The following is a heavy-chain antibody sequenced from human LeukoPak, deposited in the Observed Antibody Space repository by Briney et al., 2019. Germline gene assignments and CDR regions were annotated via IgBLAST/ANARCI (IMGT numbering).Heavy chain of an antibody. CDR1: GFTFITYA. CDR3: AKARSVVVPASMFDY. CDR2: VSGGGGST. J-gene: IGHJ4*02. V-gene: IGHV3-23*01. Sequence: GGSLRLSCAASGFTFITYAMSGVRQAPGKGLEWVSAVSGGGGSTYYADSVKGRFVISRDKSLNTLYLQMSNLRADDTAIYYCAKARSVVVPASMFDYWGQGTQVTVSS. D-gene: IGHD2-2*01.